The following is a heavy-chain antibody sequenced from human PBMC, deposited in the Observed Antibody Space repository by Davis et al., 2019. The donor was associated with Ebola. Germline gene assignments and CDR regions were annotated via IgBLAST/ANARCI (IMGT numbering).Heavy chain of an antibody. Sequence: SETLSLTCAVYGGSFSGYYWSWIRQPPGKGLEWIGEINHSGSTNYNPSLKSRVTISVDTSKNQFSLKLSSVTAADTAVYYCAMFYVFLDYWGQGTLVTVSS. V-gene: IGHV4-34*01. CDR1: GGSFSGYY. CDR3: AMFYVFLDY. D-gene: IGHD2/OR15-2a*01. J-gene: IGHJ4*02. CDR2: INHSGST.